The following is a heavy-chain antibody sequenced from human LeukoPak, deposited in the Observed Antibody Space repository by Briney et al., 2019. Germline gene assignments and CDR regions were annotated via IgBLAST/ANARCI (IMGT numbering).Heavy chain of an antibody. CDR1: GYTFTSHY. V-gene: IGHV1-46*01. CDR3: ARGGVKLNY. Sequence: ASVKVSWKSSGYTFTSHYMHWVRQPSGQGLEWMGIINPSGGSTSYAQKFQGRVTMTRDTSTSTVYMELSSLRSEDTSVYYCARGGVKLNYWGQGTLVTVSS. D-gene: IGHD2-8*01. CDR2: INPSGGST. J-gene: IGHJ4*02.